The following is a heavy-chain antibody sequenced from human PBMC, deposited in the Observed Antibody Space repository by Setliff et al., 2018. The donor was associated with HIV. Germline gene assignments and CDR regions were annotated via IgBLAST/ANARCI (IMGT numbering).Heavy chain of an antibody. CDR3: ARGVNFDY. J-gene: IGHJ4*02. CDR2: IYNSGST. CDR1: GYSISSSNW. V-gene: IGHV4-28*03. D-gene: IGHD3-3*01. Sequence: PSETLSLTCTVSGYSISSSNWWGWIRQTPGKGLEWIGYIYIYNSGSTNYNPSLTSRVTISADTSRNQFSLKLTSVTAADTAIYYCARGVNFDYWGQGTQVTVSS.